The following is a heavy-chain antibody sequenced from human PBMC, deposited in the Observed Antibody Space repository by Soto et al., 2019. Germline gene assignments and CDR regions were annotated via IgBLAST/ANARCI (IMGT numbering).Heavy chain of an antibody. CDR2: ISAYNGNT. D-gene: IGHD3-22*01. J-gene: IGHJ3*02. Sequence: QVQLVQSGAEVKKPGASVKVSCKASGYTFTSYGISWVRQAPGQGLEWMGWISAYNGNTNYAQKLQGRVTVTTDTSTSTAYMELRSLRSDDTAVYYCARDVITMIVVVTTDAFDIWGQGTMVTVSS. CDR1: GYTFTSYG. V-gene: IGHV1-18*01. CDR3: ARDVITMIVVVTTDAFDI.